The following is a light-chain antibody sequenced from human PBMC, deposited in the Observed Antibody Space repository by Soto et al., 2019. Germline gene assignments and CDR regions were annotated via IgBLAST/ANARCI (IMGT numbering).Light chain of an antibody. J-gene: IGKJ5*01. CDR1: QSVSSY. CDR3: QLYHNWPTA. V-gene: IGKV3-15*01. Sequence: TQDPTTRSLSPQDRKTLSCRASQSVSSYLAWYQQKPGQAPRLLIYDASNRATGISARFSGSGSGTEFTRTLTSLQSEHCTVYDPQLYHNWPTALVLGTRLEIK. CDR2: DAS.